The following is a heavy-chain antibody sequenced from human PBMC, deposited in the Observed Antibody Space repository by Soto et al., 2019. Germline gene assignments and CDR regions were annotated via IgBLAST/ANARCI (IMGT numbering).Heavy chain of an antibody. J-gene: IGHJ5*01. V-gene: IGHV1-24*01. CDR2: FDPEDGET. CDR3: ARDQSWHVLVWWCHS. Sequence: SVNLCCKVCGYTLTELFMHSVRQAPGRGLEWMGGFDPEDGETIYAQKFKGRVTMTKDTSTSTVYMELNSLTSEDTAVYYCARDQSWHVLVWWCHSWGQGTLVTVS. D-gene: IGHD3-16*01. CDR1: GYTLTELF.